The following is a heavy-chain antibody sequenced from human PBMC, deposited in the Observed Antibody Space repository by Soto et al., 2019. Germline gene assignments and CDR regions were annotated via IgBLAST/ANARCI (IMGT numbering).Heavy chain of an antibody. CDR1: GFTFSSYA. Sequence: GGSLRLSCAASGFTFSSYAMSWVRQAPGKGLEWVSAISGSGGSTYYADSVKGRFTISRDNSKNTLYLQMNSLRAEDTAVYYCAKGSDIVVVPAAHPGYNWFDPWGQGTLVTVSS. CDR2: ISGSGGST. J-gene: IGHJ5*02. D-gene: IGHD2-2*01. CDR3: AKGSDIVVVPAAHPGYNWFDP. V-gene: IGHV3-23*01.